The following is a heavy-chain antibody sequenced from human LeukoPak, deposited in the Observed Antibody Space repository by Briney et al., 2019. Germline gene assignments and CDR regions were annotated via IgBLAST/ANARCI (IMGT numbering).Heavy chain of an antibody. D-gene: IGHD5-18*01. CDR2: IYTSGST. J-gene: IGHJ5*02. CDR3: ARAARIQLWDNWFDP. Sequence: SQTLSLTCTVSGGSISSGSYYWSWIRQPAGKGLEWIGRIYTSGSTNYNPSLKSRVTISVDTSKNQFSLKLSSVTAADTAVYYCARAARIQLWDNWFDPWGQGTLVTVSS. CDR1: GGSISSGSYY. V-gene: IGHV4-61*02.